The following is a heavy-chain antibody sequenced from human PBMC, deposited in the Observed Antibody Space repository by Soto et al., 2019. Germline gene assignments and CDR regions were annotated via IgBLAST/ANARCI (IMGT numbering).Heavy chain of an antibody. CDR1: GDSISSSTYY. CDR2: INHSGST. CDR3: ARVHPLNLFDP. Sequence: SETLSLTCTVSGDSISSSTYYWGWIRQPPGKGLEWIGEINHSGSTNYNPSLKSRVTISVDTSKNQSSLKLSSVTAADTAVYYCARVHPLNLFDPWGQGTLVIVSS. J-gene: IGHJ5*02. V-gene: IGHV4-39*07.